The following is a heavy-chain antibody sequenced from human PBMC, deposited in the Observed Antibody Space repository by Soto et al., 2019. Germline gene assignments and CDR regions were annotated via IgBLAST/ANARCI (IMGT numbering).Heavy chain of an antibody. Sequence: QVQLEESGGGVVQPGRSLRLSCEASGLTFNTYSMHWVRQPPGKGLEWLAAIWYDGTQKYYADSVKGRFIISRDNSKKTLYLEMNSLRAEDTAVYYCARAGGTTVTGLWHFDSWGQGTLVTVSS. D-gene: IGHD4-17*01. J-gene: IGHJ4*02. V-gene: IGHV3-33*01. CDR2: IWYDGTQK. CDR1: GLTFNTYS. CDR3: ARAGGTTVTGLWHFDS.